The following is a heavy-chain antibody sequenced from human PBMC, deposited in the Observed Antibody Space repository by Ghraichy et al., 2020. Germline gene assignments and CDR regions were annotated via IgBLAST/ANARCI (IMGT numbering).Heavy chain of an antibody. CDR2: IKQDGSAK. V-gene: IGHV3-7*03. CDR3: VRDDGSGTYYTSY. D-gene: IGHD3-10*01. Sequence: GGSLRLSCAASGFIFNTYWMSWVRQAPGKGLEWVANIKQDGSAKYYVETVKGRFTISRDNAKNSLYLQMNSLRVYNTAIYYCVRDDGSGTYYTSYWGQETLVTVSS. J-gene: IGHJ4*02. CDR1: GFIFNTYW.